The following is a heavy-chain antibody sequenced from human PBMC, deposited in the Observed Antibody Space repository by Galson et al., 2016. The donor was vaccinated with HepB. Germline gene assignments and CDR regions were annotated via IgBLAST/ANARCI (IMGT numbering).Heavy chain of an antibody. D-gene: IGHD6-19*01. V-gene: IGHV2-5*02. CDR1: GFSLSTSGVG. CDR2: LYWAGYK. J-gene: IGHJ3*02. CDR3: AHFSSGWYSVGRAFDI. Sequence: PALVKPTQTLTLTCTFSGFSLSTSGVGVGWIRQPPGKALEWLALLYWAGYKHYSPSLVSRLTITKDTSENQVVLTMTNMDPVDTGTYYCAHFSSGWYSVGRAFDIWGQGTIVTVSS.